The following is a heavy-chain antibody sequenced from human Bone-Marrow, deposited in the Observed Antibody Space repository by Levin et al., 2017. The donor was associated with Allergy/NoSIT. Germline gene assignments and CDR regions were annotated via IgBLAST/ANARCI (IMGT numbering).Heavy chain of an antibody. D-gene: IGHD2-15*01. CDR3: AKDHYRYCRGVSCYSNIDY. J-gene: IGHJ4*02. V-gene: IGHV3-30*18. CDR1: GFTFSSYG. CDR2: ISHDGSNK. Sequence: PGGSLRLSCAASGFTFSSYGMHWVRQAPGKGLEWVAVISHDGSNKYYVDSVKGRFTISRDNSKNTLFLQVNSLRAEDTAVYFCAKDHYRYCRGVSCYSNIDYWGQGTLVTVSS.